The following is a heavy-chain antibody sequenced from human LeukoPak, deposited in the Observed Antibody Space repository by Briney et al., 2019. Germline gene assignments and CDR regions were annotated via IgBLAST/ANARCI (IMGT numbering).Heavy chain of an antibody. CDR1: GGSISSHY. J-gene: IGHJ4*02. CDR3: ARMDFWSGYGFDY. CDR2: IYYSGST. V-gene: IGHV4-59*08. D-gene: IGHD3-3*01. Sequence: SETLSLKCNVSGGSISSHYWSWIRQPPGKGLEWMGYIYYSGSTNYNPSLKSRVTISVDTSKNQFSLKLSSVTAADTAVYYCARMDFWSGYGFDYWGQGTLVTVSS.